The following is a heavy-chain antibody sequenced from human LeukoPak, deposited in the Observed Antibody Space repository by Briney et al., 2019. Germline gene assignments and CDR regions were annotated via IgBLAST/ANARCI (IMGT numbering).Heavy chain of an antibody. J-gene: IGHJ4*02. D-gene: IGHD1-1*01. V-gene: IGHV3-64D*06. CDR3: VREGLERRTNIDY. CDR1: GFTFTSHV. Sequence: GGSLRLSCSASGFTFTSHVMHWVRQAPGKGLQYVSGISMNVQTTYYAGSVKGRFTISRDSSKNTVYLQMNSLTAEDTAVYYCVREGLERRTNIDYWGQGTLVSVSS. CDR2: ISMNVQTT.